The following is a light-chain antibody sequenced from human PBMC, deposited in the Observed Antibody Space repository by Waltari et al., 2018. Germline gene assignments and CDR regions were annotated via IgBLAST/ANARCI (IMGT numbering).Light chain of an antibody. Sequence: EIVLTQSPGTLSLSPGETATLSSRASQSVSSSYLAWYQHKPGQPPRLPIHGASSRATGIPDRFRGSGSGTDFTLTINRLEPEDFAVYYCQQYGASPYTFGQGTKLEIK. J-gene: IGKJ2*01. CDR1: QSVSSSY. CDR3: QQYGASPYT. CDR2: GAS. V-gene: IGKV3-20*01.